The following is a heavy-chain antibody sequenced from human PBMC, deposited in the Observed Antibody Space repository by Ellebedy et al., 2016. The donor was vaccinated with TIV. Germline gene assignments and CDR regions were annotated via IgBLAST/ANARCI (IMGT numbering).Heavy chain of an antibody. CDR2: ISADNGNT. V-gene: IGHV1-18*04. J-gene: IGHJ4*02. D-gene: IGHD3-10*01. CDR1: GYSFANYI. Sequence: ASVKVSCKASGYSFANYIISWVRQAPGQGLEWMAWISADNGNTNYAKKFQDRFTMTTDTSTTKAYMELRGLSADDTAVYYCARSKGFGELLYFDTWGQGALVTVSS. CDR3: ARSKGFGELLYFDT.